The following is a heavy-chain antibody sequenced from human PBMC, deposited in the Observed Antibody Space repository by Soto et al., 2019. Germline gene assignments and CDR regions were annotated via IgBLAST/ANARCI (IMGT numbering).Heavy chain of an antibody. Sequence: EVQLVESGGGFVQPGGSLRLSCAASRFSLRGYSMIWVRQAPGKGLEWVSYISGSGTTIYYADSVKGRFTISRDNAKNSVYLQMNSLGDEDTAVYYCARGAGYGDYGGYWGQGTLSPSPQ. V-gene: IGHV3-48*02. CDR3: ARGAGYGDYGGY. CDR2: ISGSGTTI. D-gene: IGHD4-17*01. CDR1: RFSLRGYS. J-gene: IGHJ4*02.